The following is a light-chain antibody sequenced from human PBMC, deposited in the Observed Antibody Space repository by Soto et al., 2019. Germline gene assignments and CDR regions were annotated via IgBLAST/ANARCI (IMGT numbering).Light chain of an antibody. V-gene: IGKV3-20*01. CDR3: QQSGSPRT. CDR2: GAY. J-gene: IGKJ1*01. Sequence: EIVLTQSPATLSLSPGERDTLSCRASQSVSSYLAWYQQKPGQAPRLLIYGAYNRATGIPDRFSGSGSGTDFTLTISRLEPEDFTVYYCQQSGSPRTFGQGTKVDIK. CDR1: QSVSSY.